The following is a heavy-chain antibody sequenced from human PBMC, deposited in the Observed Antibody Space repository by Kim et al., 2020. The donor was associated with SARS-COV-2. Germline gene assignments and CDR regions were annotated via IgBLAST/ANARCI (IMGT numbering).Heavy chain of an antibody. D-gene: IGHD6-19*01. CDR2: IYYSGST. Sequence: SETLSLTCTVSGGSISSYYWSWIRQPPGKGLEWIGYIYYSGSTNYNPSLKSRVTISVDTSTNKFSLKLSSVTAADTAASYCARENQWLVARGSYGLYVWG. CDR3: ARENQWLVARGSYGLYV. J-gene: IGHJ6*01. V-gene: IGHV4-59*01. CDR1: GGSISSYY.